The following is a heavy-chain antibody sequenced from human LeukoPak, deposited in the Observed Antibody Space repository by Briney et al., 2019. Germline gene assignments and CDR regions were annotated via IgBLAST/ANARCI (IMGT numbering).Heavy chain of an antibody. V-gene: IGHV3-53*01. CDR3: ARIRQVYYYGSGRDWSDV. D-gene: IGHD3-10*01. Sequence: PGGSLRLSCAASGFTVSSNYMSWVCQDPGKGLEWVSVIYSSGSTYYADSVKGRFTISRDNSKNTLYLQMNSLRAEDTTVYYCARIRQVYYYGSGRDWSDVSGKGTTVTVSS. CDR1: GFTVSSNY. J-gene: IGHJ6*04. CDR2: IYSSGST.